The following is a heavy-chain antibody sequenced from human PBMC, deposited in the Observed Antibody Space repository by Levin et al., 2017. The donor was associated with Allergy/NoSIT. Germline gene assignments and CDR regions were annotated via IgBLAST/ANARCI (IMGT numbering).Heavy chain of an antibody. V-gene: IGHV3-23*01. Sequence: GESLKISCAAFGFTFSSYGMNWVRQAPGKGLEWVSGISGSGGSTYYADSVKGRFTISRDNSKNTLYLQMNSLRAEDTAVYYCAKATTYCSGGSCYSYYYYGMDVWGQGTTVTVSS. CDR2: ISGSGGST. CDR1: GFTFSSYG. J-gene: IGHJ6*02. CDR3: AKATTYCSGGSCYSYYYYGMDV. D-gene: IGHD2-15*01.